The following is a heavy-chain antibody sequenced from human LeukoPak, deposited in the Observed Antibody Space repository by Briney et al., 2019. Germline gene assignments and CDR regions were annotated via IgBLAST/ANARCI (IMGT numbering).Heavy chain of an antibody. J-gene: IGHJ6*02. CDR1: EFTVSSNY. CDR3: ASDSCSGGSCYSYYYYGMDV. V-gene: IGHV3-53*04. CDR2: IYSGGST. D-gene: IGHD2-15*01. Sequence: GGSLRLSCAASEFTVSSNYMSWVRQAPGEGLEWVSVIYSGGSTYYADSVKGRFTISRHNSKNTLYLQMNSLRAEDTAVYYCASDSCSGGSCYSYYYYGMDVWGQGTTVTVSS.